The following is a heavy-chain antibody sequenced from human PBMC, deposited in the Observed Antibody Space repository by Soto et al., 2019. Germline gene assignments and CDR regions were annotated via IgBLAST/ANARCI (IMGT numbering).Heavy chain of an antibody. D-gene: IGHD2-2*02. V-gene: IGHV4-4*07. CDR3: ARAGYCSSTSCYTFYYYGMDV. CDR2: IYTSGST. CDR1: GGSISSYY. J-gene: IGHJ6*02. Sequence: QVQLQESGPGLVKPSETLSLTCTVSGGSISSYYWSWIRQPAGKGLGWIGRIYTSGSTNYNPSLKSRFTMSVDTSKNQFSLKLSSVTAADTAVYYCARAGYCSSTSCYTFYYYGMDVWGQGTTVTVSS.